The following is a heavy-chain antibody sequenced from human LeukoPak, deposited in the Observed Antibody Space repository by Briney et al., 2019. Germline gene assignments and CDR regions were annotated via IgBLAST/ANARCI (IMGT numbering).Heavy chain of an antibody. CDR1: GYTFTSYG. CDR3: ARALDYGDYYYYMDV. V-gene: IGHV1-18*01. D-gene: IGHD4-17*01. Sequence: ASVKVSCKASGYTFTSYGISWVRQSPGQGREWMGGISAYNGNTNYAQKLQGRVTMTTDTSTSTAYMALRSLRSDDTAVYYCARALDYGDYYYYMDVWGKGTTVTVSS. J-gene: IGHJ6*03. CDR2: ISAYNGNT.